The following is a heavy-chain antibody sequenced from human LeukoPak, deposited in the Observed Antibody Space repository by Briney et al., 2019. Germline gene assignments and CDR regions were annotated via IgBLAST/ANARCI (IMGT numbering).Heavy chain of an antibody. CDR3: AKISDMIVVVITSGALVS. CDR1: GFTFSSFV. CDR2: ISGSGGST. D-gene: IGHD3-22*01. Sequence: GGSLRLSCAASGFTFSSFVMSWVRQAPGKGLECVSGISGSGGSTYYADSVKGRFTISRDNSKNTLYLQMNSLRAEDTAVYYCAKISDMIVVVITSGALVSWGQGTLVTVSS. J-gene: IGHJ5*02. V-gene: IGHV3-23*01.